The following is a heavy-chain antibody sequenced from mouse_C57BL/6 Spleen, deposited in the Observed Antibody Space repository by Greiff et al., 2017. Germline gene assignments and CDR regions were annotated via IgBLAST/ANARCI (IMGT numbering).Heavy chain of an antibody. CDR2: IYPRSGNT. CDR1: GYTFTSYG. Sequence: QVQLQQSGAELARPGASVKLSCKASGYTFTSYGISWVKQRTGQGLEWIGEIYPRSGNTYYNEKFKGKATLTADKSSSTAYMELRSLTSEDSAVYFCARKGGYGNYVYFDVWGTGTTVTVSS. CDR3: ARKGGYGNYVYFDV. V-gene: IGHV1-81*01. J-gene: IGHJ1*03. D-gene: IGHD2-1*01.